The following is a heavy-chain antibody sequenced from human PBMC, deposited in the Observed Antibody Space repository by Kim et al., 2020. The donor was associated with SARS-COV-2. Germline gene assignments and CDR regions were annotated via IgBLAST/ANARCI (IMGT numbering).Heavy chain of an antibody. CDR3: ARGLRWFIHDSFDI. CDR2: VIPNVGPA. CDR1: GGTFNNFA. V-gene: IGHV1-69*13. Sequence: SVKVSCKASGGTFNNFAISWVRQAPGQGLEWMGGVIPNVGPANYAQKFQGRVSITADGSTSTAYMELSSLRSEDTAVYYCARGLRWFIHDSFDIWGQGT. D-gene: IGHD2-8*02. J-gene: IGHJ3*02.